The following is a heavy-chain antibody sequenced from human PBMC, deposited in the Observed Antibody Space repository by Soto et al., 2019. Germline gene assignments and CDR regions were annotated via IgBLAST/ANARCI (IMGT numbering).Heavy chain of an antibody. CDR2: ISWNSGSI. J-gene: IGHJ4*02. CDR1: GFTFDDYA. Sequence: GGSLRLSCAASGFTFDDYAMHWFRQAPGKGLEWVSGISWNSGSIGYADSVKGRFTISRDNAKNSLYLQMNSLRAEDTALYYCAVIAARRGFDYWGQGTLVTVSS. D-gene: IGHD6-6*01. CDR3: AVIAARRGFDY. V-gene: IGHV3-9*01.